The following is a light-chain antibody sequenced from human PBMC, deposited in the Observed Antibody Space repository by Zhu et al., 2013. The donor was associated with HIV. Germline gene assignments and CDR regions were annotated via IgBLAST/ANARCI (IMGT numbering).Light chain of an antibody. CDR1: QSLNNN. CDR3: QQYNKWPS. CDR2: GAS. Sequence: EIVMTQSPVTLSVSPGERATLSCRANQSLNNNLAWYQQKPGQAPRLLIYGASTRAPGVPARFSGTGSGTEFTLTINSLQSEDFAIYHCQQYNKWPSFGQGTKVEIK. V-gene: IGKV3-15*01. J-gene: IGKJ1*01.